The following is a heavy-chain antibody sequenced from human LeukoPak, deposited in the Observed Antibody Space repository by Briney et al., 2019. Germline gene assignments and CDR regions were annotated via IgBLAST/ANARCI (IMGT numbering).Heavy chain of an antibody. CDR1: GGSISGFY. CDR2: IYYSGST. D-gene: IGHD2-2*01. CDR3: ARDKARTFDP. J-gene: IGHJ5*02. Sequence: SETLSLTCTVSGGSISGFYWSWIRQPPGKGLEWIGFIYYSGSTNYNPSLKSGVTISVETYKNQFSLKLSSVTAADTAVYYCARDKARTFDPWGQGTLVTVSS. V-gene: IGHV4-59*01.